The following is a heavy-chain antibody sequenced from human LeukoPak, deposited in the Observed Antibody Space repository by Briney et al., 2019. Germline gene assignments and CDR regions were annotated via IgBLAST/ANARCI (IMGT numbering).Heavy chain of an antibody. CDR3: AGSMGS. J-gene: IGHJ4*02. V-gene: IGHV3-72*01. Sequence: GGSLRLSCAASGFTFSDHHMDWVRQAPGKGLEWVGRIRNKAYSHTTEYAASVAGRFTISRDDSKNSLYLQMNSLKTEDTAVYYCAGSMGSWGQGALVTVSS. CDR1: GFTFSDHH. CDR2: IRNKAYSHTT. D-gene: IGHD3-16*01.